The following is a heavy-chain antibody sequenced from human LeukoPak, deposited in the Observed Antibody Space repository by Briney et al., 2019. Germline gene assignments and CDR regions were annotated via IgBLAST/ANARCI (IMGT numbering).Heavy chain of an antibody. CDR2: IYHSGST. CDR3: GRVTMVRGVSNWFDP. Sequence: SETLSLTCAVSGGSISSGGYSWSWIRQPPGKGLEWIGYIYHSGSTYYNPSLKSRVTISVDRSKNQFSLKLSSVTAADTAVYYCGRVTMVRGVSNWFDPWGQGTLVTVSS. D-gene: IGHD3-10*01. J-gene: IGHJ5*02. CDR1: GGSISSGGYS. V-gene: IGHV4-30-2*01.